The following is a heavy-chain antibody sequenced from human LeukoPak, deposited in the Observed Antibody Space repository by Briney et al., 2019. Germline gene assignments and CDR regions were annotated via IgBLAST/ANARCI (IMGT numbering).Heavy chain of an antibody. J-gene: IGHJ4*02. CDR2: ISSSGSYI. D-gene: IGHD2-15*01. CDR3: ARASGYCSGGSCFPPDY. V-gene: IGHV3-21*01. CDR1: GFTFSSYS. Sequence: PGGSLRLSCAASGFTFSSYSMNWVRQAPGKGLEWVSSISSSGSYISYADSVKGRFTISRDNAKNSLYLQMNSLRAEDTAVYYCARASGYCSGGSCFPPDYWGQGALVTVSS.